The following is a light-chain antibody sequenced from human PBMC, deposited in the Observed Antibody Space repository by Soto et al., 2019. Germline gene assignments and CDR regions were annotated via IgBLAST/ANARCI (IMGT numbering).Light chain of an antibody. CDR2: DVN. J-gene: IGLJ3*02. Sequence: QSALTQPPSASGSPGQSVTISCTGTSSDVGGYKYVSWYQHHPGRAPKLIIYDVNERPSGVPDRFSASKSGNTASLTVSGLQAEDEADYYCCSYAGSNNWVFGGGTQLTVL. V-gene: IGLV2-8*01. CDR3: CSYAGSNNWV. CDR1: SSDVGGYKY.